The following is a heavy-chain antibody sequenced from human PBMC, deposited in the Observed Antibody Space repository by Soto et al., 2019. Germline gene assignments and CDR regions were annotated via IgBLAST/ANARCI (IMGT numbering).Heavy chain of an antibody. CDR3: ARAMVKGAAYYYYGMDV. CDR1: GFTFSSYA. Sequence: PGGSLRLSCAASGFTFSSYAMHWVRQAPGKGLEWVAVISYDGSNKYYADSVKGRFTISRDNSKNTLYLQMNSLRAEDTAVYYCARAMVKGAAYYYYGMDVWGQGATVTV. J-gene: IGHJ6*02. CDR2: ISYDGSNK. D-gene: IGHD5-18*01. V-gene: IGHV3-30-3*01.